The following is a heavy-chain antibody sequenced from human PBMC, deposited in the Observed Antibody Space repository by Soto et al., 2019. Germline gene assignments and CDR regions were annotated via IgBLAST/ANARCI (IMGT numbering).Heavy chain of an antibody. CDR3: AKEGEYSGSPIFDY. Sequence: QVQLVESGGGVVQPGRSLRLSCAASGFTFSSYGMHWVRQAPGKGLERVTVISYDGSNKLHADSVKGRFTISRDNSKNTLYLQMNSLRAEDTAVYYCAKEGEYSGSPIFDYWGQGTLVTVSS. CDR2: ISYDGSNK. CDR1: GFTFSSYG. J-gene: IGHJ4*02. D-gene: IGHD1-26*01. V-gene: IGHV3-30*18.